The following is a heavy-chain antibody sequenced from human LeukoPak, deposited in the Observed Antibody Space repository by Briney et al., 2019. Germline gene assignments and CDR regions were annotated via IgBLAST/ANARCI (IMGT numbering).Heavy chain of an antibody. V-gene: IGHV3-7*03. J-gene: IGHJ6*04. CDR2: IKQDGSEK. Sequence: GGSLRLSCAASGFTVSSNYMTWVRQAPGKGLEWVAHIKQDGSEKYYVDSLEGRFTISRDNAKNSLFLQMDSLRAEDTAVYYCVRDCSSASLSSGCYYAMDVWGKGTTVTVSS. CDR3: VRDCSSASLSSGCYYAMDV. D-gene: IGHD2-2*01. CDR1: GFTVSSNY.